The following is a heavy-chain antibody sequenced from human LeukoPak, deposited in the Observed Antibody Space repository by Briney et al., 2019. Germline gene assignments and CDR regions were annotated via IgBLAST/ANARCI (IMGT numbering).Heavy chain of an antibody. V-gene: IGHV4-59*01. J-gene: IGHJ4*02. CDR2: IYYSGST. CDR3: ARHVRGVVTAIFDY. D-gene: IGHD2-21*02. CDR1: GGSISSYY. Sequence: SETLSLTCTVSGGSISSYYWSWIRQPPGKGLEWIGYIYYSGSTNYNPSLKSRVTISVDTSKNQFSLKLSSVTAADTAVYYRARHVRGVVTAIFDYWGQGTLVTVSS.